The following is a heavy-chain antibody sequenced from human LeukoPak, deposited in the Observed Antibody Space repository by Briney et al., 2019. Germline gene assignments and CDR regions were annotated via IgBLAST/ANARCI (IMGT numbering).Heavy chain of an antibody. CDR2: ISAYNGNT. Sequence: ASVKVSCKASGYTFTSYGISWVRHAPGQGLEWMGWISAYNGNTNYAQKLQGRVTMTTDTSTSTAYMELRSLRPDDTAVYYCAKGVAGSYYYYYMDAWGKGTTVTVSS. D-gene: IGHD6-19*01. CDR3: AKGVAGSYYYYYMDA. V-gene: IGHV1-18*01. CDR1: GYTFTSYG. J-gene: IGHJ6*03.